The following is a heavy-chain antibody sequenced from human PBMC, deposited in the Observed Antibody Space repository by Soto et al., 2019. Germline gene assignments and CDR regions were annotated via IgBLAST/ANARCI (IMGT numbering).Heavy chain of an antibody. CDR3: ARPSAVTSTSLVLFDD. D-gene: IGHD4-17*01. CDR1: GFTFSDYY. Sequence: QVQLVESGGGLVKPGGSLRLSCAASGFTFSDYYMSWIRQAPGKGLEWVSYISRSSITIYYADSVKGRFTISRDNAKNSLYLQMNSLRAEDTAVYYCARPSAVTSTSLVLFDDWGQGTLVTVSS. CDR2: ISRSSITI. V-gene: IGHV3-11*01. J-gene: IGHJ4*02.